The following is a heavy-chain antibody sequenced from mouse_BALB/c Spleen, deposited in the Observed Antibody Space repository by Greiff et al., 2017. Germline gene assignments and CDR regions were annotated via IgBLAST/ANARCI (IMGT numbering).Heavy chain of an antibody. CDR1: GFTFSSFG. J-gene: IGHJ3*01. V-gene: IGHV5-17*02. Sequence: EVQLVESGGGLVQPGGSRKLSCAASGFTFSSFGMHWVRQAPEKGLEWVAYISSGSSTIYYADTVKGRFTISRDNPKNTLFLQMTSLRSEDTAMYYCAREDEYDDPWFAYWGQGTLVTVSA. CDR2: ISSGSSTI. D-gene: IGHD2-4*01. CDR3: AREDEYDDPWFAY.